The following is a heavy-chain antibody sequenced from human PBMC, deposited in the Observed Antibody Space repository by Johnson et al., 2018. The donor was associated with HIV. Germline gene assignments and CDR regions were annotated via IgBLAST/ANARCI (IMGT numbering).Heavy chain of an antibody. D-gene: IGHD3-16*01. J-gene: IGHJ3*02. CDR3: TRGGEWTGPDAFDI. Sequence: QLVESGGGVVRPGGSLRLSCAASGFTFDDYGKNWVRQAPGKGPEWVSGIHWNGGRTGYADSVTGRFIISRYESNGVAYLQMNALTSGYPAIYYCTRGGEWTGPDAFDIWGQGTMVTVSS. CDR2: IHWNGGRT. CDR1: GFTFDDYG. V-gene: IGHV3-20*04.